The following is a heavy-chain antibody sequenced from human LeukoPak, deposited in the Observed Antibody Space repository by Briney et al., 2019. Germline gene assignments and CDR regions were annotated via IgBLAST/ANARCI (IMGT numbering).Heavy chain of an antibody. CDR1: GFTFSSYG. D-gene: IGHD4-23*01. J-gene: IGHJ4*02. Sequence: PGGSLRLSCAASGFTFSSYGMHWVRQAPGKGLEWVAFIRYDGSNKYYADSVEGRFTISRDNSKNTLYLQMNSLRAEDTAVYYCAKDQVTLSYWGQGTLVTVSS. CDR3: AKDQVTLSY. V-gene: IGHV3-30*02. CDR2: IRYDGSNK.